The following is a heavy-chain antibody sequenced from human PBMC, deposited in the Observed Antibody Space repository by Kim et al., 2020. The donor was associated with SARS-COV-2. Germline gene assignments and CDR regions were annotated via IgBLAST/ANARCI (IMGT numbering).Heavy chain of an antibody. CDR3: AKERSPGVVVY. CDR2: IWYDGSNK. D-gene: IGHD2-15*01. J-gene: IGHJ4*02. Sequence: GGSLRLSCAASGFTFSSYGMHWVRQAPGKGLEWVAVIWYDGSNKYYADSVKGRFTISRDNSKNTLYLQMNSLRAEDTAVYYCAKERSPGVVVYWGQGTLVTVSS. CDR1: GFTFSSYG. V-gene: IGHV3-33*06.